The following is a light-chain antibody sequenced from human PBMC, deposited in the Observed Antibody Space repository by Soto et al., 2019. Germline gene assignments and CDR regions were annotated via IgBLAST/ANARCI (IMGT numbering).Light chain of an antibody. Sequence: QSALTQPASVSGSPGQSITVSCTGTSSDVGAYNLVSWYQQHPGKAPRLIIYEDTKRPSGISHRFSASKSDNTASLTISGLRAEDEAHYHCCSYAGSRTFVFGGGTKLTVL. V-gene: IGLV2-23*01. CDR1: SSDVGAYNL. CDR3: CSYAGSRTFV. CDR2: EDT. J-gene: IGLJ3*02.